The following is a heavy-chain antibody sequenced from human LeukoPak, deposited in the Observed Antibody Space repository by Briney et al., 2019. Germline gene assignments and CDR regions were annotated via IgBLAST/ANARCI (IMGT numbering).Heavy chain of an antibody. CDR3: ARMRVDRGGYNLTDY. J-gene: IGHJ4*02. CDR1: GFSLSTSGMC. D-gene: IGHD5-24*01. V-gene: IGHV2-70*11. Sequence: SGPALVKPTQTLRLTCTFSGFSLSTSGMCVNWIRQPPGKALEWLARIDWDDDKYYRTSLKTRLTISKSTSKNQVVLSMTNMEPVETDTYYCARMRVDRGGYNLTDYWGQGTLVAVSS. CDR2: IDWDDDK.